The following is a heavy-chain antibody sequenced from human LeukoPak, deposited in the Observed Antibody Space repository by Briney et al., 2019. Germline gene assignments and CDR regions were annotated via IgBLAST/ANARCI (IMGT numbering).Heavy chain of an antibody. CDR1: GGTFSSYA. V-gene: IGHV1-69*05. J-gene: IGHJ4*02. D-gene: IGHD6-13*01. Sequence: ASVKVSCKASGGTFSSYAISWVRQAPGQGLEWMGGIIPIFGTANYAQKFQGRVTITTDESTSTAYMELSSLRSEDTAVYYCASLYPGEQQPDYWGQGTLVTVSS. CDR3: ASLYPGEQQPDY. CDR2: IIPIFGTA.